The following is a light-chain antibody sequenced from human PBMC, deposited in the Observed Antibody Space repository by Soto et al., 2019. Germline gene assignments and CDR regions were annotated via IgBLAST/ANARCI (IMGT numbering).Light chain of an antibody. CDR2: GAS. J-gene: IGKJ5*01. CDR1: QSVSSN. CDR3: QQYNNWPQIT. V-gene: IGKV3D-15*01. Sequence: VLTQSPGKLVMSPWGRATLSCRASQSVSSNYLAWYQQKPGQAPRLLIYGASSRATGIPARFSGSGSRTEFTLTISSLQSEDFAVYYCQQYNNWPQITFGQGTRLEIK.